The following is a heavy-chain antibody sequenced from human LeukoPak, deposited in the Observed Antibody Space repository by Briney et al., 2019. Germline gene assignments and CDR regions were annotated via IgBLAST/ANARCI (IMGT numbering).Heavy chain of an antibody. CDR3: AKEAFDI. CDR1: GFTFSSYG. Sequence: GRSLRLSCAASGFTFSSYGMHWVRQAPGKGLEWVAVLSYDGSNKYYADSVKGRFTISRDNSKNTLYLQMNSLRAEDTALYYCAKEAFDIWGQGTMVTVSS. V-gene: IGHV3-30*18. J-gene: IGHJ3*02. CDR2: LSYDGSNK.